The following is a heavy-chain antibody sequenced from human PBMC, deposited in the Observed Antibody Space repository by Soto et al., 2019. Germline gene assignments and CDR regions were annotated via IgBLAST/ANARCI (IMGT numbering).Heavy chain of an antibody. V-gene: IGHV1-18*04. J-gene: IGHJ4*02. Sequence: QVQLVQSGPEVKKPGASVRVSCMTSGYAFTSYGVNWVRQVPGQGLEWMGWIAPHSGRTTYLPKFQGRVTITADPSTNTAYMELTSLSSDDTGIYFCARAATGSYHSAYCGQGTVVTVSA. CDR3: ARAATGSYHSAY. CDR1: GYAFTSYG. CDR2: IAPHSGRT. D-gene: IGHD3-10*01.